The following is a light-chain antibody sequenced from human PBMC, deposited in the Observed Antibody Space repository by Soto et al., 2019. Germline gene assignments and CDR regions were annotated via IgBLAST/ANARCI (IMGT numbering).Light chain of an antibody. V-gene: IGKV1-9*01. CDR3: QQFNSYPLALT. CDR2: AAS. Sequence: DIQLTQSPSFLSASVGDRVTITCRASQGISRYLAWYQQKPGKAPDLLIYAASTLQSGVPSRFSGSGSGTEFTLTISSLQPEDFATYYCQQFNSYPLALTFGGGTKVEI. J-gene: IGKJ4*01. CDR1: QGISRY.